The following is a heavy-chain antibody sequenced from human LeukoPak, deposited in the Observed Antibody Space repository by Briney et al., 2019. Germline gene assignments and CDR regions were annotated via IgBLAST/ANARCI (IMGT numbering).Heavy chain of an antibody. V-gene: IGHV1-18*01. CDR3: AGDVEYSSSSGRFDWFDP. CDR2: ISAYNGNT. CDR1: GYTFTSYG. Sequence: ASVKVSCXASGYTFTSYGISWVRQAPGQGLEWMGWISAYNGNTNYAQKLQGRVTMTTDTSTSTAYMELRSLRSDDTAVYYCAGDVEYSSSSGRFDWFDPWGQGTLVTVSS. J-gene: IGHJ5*02. D-gene: IGHD6-6*01.